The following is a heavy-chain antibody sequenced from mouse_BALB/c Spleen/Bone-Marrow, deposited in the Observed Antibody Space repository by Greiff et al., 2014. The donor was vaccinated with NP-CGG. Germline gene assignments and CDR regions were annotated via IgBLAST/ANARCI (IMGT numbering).Heavy chain of an antibody. CDR1: GFDFSRYW. CDR3: ARLGYYGWFAY. V-gene: IGHV4-1*02. D-gene: IGHD2-3*01. CDR2: ISPESNTI. J-gene: IGHJ3*01. Sequence: EVHLVESGGGLVQPGGSLKLSCAASGFDFSRYWMSWVRQAPGKGLQWIGEISPESNTINYTPSLKDKFIISRDNAKNTLYLQMSKVRSEDTALYCCARLGYYGWFAYWGQGTLVTVSA.